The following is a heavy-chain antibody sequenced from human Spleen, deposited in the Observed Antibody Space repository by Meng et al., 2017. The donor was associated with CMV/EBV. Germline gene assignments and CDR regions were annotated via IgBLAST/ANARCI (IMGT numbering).Heavy chain of an antibody. V-gene: IGHV3-23*01. J-gene: IGHJ4*02. Sequence: GESLKISCAASGFTFSDYAMNWVRQAPGKGLEWVSGINDNGDRTFYADSVKGRFTVSRDNSKNTVFLQMHSLRAEDTAVYYCTKGSSGWYSSGVDYWGQGTLVTVSS. CDR3: TKGSSGWYSSGVDY. CDR2: INDNGDRT. CDR1: GFTFSDYA. D-gene: IGHD6-19*01.